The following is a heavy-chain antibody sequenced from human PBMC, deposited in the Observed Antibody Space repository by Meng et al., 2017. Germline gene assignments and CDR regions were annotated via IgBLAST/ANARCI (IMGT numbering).Heavy chain of an antibody. CDR3: ASKGGLSTYNWFDP. D-gene: IGHD5-12*01. Sequence: QVQLQASAPGLVKPSQTLSLTCTVSGGSISSGGYYWSWIRQHPGKGLEWIGYIYYSGSTYYNPSLKSRVTISVDTSKNQFSLKLSSVTAADTAVYYCASKGGLSTYNWFDPWGQGTLVTVSS. CDR2: IYYSGST. J-gene: IGHJ5*02. V-gene: IGHV4-31*03. CDR1: GGSISSGGYY.